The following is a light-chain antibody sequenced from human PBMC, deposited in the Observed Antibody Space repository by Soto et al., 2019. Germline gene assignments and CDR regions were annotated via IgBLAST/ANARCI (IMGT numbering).Light chain of an antibody. CDR1: QSVSSSN. V-gene: IGKV3-20*01. CDR2: GAS. J-gene: IGKJ4*01. Sequence: EVVLTQSPGTLSLSPGERASLSCRASQSVSSSNLAWYQHKPGQAPRLLIYGASRRATGIPDRFRGSGSGTDFTLTISTLESEDFAVYYCQQYGTSQGAFGGGTKVEIK. CDR3: QQYGTSQGA.